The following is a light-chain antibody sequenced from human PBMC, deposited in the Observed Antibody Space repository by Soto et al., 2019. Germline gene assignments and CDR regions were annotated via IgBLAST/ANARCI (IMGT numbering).Light chain of an antibody. J-gene: IGKJ1*01. CDR2: GAS. V-gene: IGKV3-20*01. CDR3: QQYGSSPET. CDR1: QSVTANY. Sequence: EIVLTQSPGTLSLSPGERATLSCRASQSVTANYLAWYQQKPGQAPRLLIYGASSRATGIPDRFTGSGSGTDFPPTISRLEHEDFAVFYCQQYGSSPETFGQGTKLEIK.